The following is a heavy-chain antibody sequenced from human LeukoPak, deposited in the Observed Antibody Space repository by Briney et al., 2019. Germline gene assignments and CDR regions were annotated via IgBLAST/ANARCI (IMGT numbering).Heavy chain of an antibody. J-gene: IGHJ4*02. CDR2: IYTSGST. CDR3: AREHYGSGDY. V-gene: IGHV4-61*02. D-gene: IGHD3-10*01. CDR1: GGSISSGSYY. Sequence: SQTLSLTCTVSGGSISSGSYYWSWIRQPAGKGLEWIGRIYTSGSTNYNPSLKSRVTISVDTSKNQFSLKLTSVTAADTAVYYCAREHYGSGDYWGQGTQVTISS.